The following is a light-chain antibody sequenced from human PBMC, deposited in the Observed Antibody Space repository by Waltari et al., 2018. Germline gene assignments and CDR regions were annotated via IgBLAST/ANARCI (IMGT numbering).Light chain of an antibody. CDR1: SSHIGSHV. Sequence: QSVLIQPPSASGTPGPRVTISCSGSSSHIGSHVVPWYQQLPGTAPKLLISSNSQRPSGVPDRFSGSKSGTSASLAISGLQSADEADYYCAAWDDGLNGYVFGIGTTVTVL. V-gene: IGLV1-44*01. CDR3: AAWDDGLNGYV. J-gene: IGLJ1*01. CDR2: SNS.